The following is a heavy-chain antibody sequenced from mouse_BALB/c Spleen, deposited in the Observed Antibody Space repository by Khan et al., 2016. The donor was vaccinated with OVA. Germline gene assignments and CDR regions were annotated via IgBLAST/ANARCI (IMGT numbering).Heavy chain of an antibody. CDR1: GYIFTDSV. J-gene: IGHJ3*01. D-gene: IGHD4-1*01. Sequence: QVQLQQSGPELVKPGASVKMSCKASGYIFTDSVMNWVKQRTGQGLEWIGQIYPGSDSTYYNEKFKDKATLTADRSSSTVYMQLNSLTSEDCAVDCWARGGWDGFAYGGQGTLVTVSA. CDR3: ARGGWDGFAY. CDR2: IYPGSDST. V-gene: IGHV1-77*01.